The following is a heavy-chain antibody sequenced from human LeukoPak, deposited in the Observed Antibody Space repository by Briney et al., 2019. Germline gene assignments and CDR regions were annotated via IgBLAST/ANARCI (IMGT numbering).Heavy chain of an antibody. CDR3: VRPGGRGQYSYASYDY. V-gene: IGHV5-51*01. J-gene: IGHJ4*02. D-gene: IGHD3-16*01. CDR2: IFPGDSDT. Sequence: GESLKISCKDSRYSFTDYWIGWVRQMAGKDLEWMGSIFPGDSDTRYSASFQGRVTISVDNSISTAYLQWSSLKASDSALYYCVRPGGRGQYSYASYDYWGQGTLVTVSS. CDR1: RYSFTDYW.